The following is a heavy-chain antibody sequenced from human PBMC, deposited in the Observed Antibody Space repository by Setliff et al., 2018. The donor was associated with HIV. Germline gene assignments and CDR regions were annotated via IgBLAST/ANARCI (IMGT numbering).Heavy chain of an antibody. D-gene: IGHD3-16*01. V-gene: IGHV3-21*01. CDR2: INNGGSYI. J-gene: IGHJ4*02. Sequence: GSLRLSCAASGFTFSSNSMTWVRQAPGKGLEWVSSINNGGSYIYYADSVKGRFTISRDNTKNLLYLQMNSLRAEDTAVYFCAREVGGFYFDYWGQGTLVTVSS. CDR1: GFTFSSNS. CDR3: AREVGGFYFDY.